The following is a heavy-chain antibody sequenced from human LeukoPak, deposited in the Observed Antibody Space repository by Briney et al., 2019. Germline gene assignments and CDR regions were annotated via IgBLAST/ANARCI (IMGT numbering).Heavy chain of an antibody. Sequence: ASVKVPCKASGYTFTGYYMHWVRQAPGQGLEWMGWINPNSGGTNYAQKFQGRVTMTRDTSISTAYMELSRLRSDDTAVYYCARDYGGNANWFDPWGQGTLVTVSS. V-gene: IGHV1-2*02. CDR2: INPNSGGT. CDR1: GYTFTGYY. CDR3: ARDYGGNANWFDP. D-gene: IGHD4-23*01. J-gene: IGHJ5*02.